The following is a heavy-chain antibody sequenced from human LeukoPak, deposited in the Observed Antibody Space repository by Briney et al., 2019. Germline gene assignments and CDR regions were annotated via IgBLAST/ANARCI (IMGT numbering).Heavy chain of an antibody. J-gene: IGHJ4*02. Sequence: ASVKVSCKASGGTFSSYAISWVRQAPGQGPEWMGGIIPIFGTANYAQKFQGRVTITTDESTSTAYMELSSLRSEDTAVYYCATRRQLESYFDYWGQGTLVTVSS. D-gene: IGHD6-13*01. CDR1: GGTFSSYA. V-gene: IGHV1-69*05. CDR2: IIPIFGTA. CDR3: ATRRQLESYFDY.